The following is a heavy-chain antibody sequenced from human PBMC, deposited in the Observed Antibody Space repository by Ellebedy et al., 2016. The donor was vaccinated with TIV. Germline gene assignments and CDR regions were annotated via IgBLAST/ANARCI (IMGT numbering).Heavy chain of an antibody. CDR2: ISSSSSTI. D-gene: IGHD3-10*01. Sequence: GESLKISXAASGFTFSSYSMNWVRQAPGKGLEWVSYISSSSSTIYYADSVKGRFTISRDNAKNSLYLQMNSLRAEDTAVYYCAFQSYGSGDSGYYYYGMDVWGQGTTVTVSS. CDR1: GFTFSSYS. J-gene: IGHJ6*02. CDR3: AFQSYGSGDSGYYYYGMDV. V-gene: IGHV3-48*04.